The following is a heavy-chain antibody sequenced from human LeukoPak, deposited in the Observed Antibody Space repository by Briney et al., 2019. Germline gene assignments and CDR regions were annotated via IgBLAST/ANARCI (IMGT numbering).Heavy chain of an antibody. CDR1: GGSISSYY. CDR2: IYTSGSS. Sequence: PSETLSLTCTVSGGSISSYYWSWIRQPAGKGLEWIGRIYTSGSSNYNPSLKSRVTMSVDTSKNQISLKLSSVTAADTAVYYCAREYSSSSGRRAFDIWGQGTMVTVSS. J-gene: IGHJ3*02. CDR3: AREYSSSSGRRAFDI. D-gene: IGHD6-6*01. V-gene: IGHV4-4*07.